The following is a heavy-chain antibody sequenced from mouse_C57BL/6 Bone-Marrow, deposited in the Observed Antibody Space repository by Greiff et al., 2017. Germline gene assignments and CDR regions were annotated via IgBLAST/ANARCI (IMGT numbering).Heavy chain of an antibody. CDR1: GYKFTDYN. CDR2: INPNNGGT. V-gene: IGHV1-22*01. D-gene: IGHD2-13*01. Sequence: EVQLQQSGPELVKPGASVKMSCKASGYKFTDYNMHWVKQSHGKSLEWIGYINPNNGGTSYNQKFKGKATLTVNKSSSTAYMELRSLTSEDSAVYYCARWGVTRTWCAYWGQGTLVTVSA. CDR3: ARWGVTRTWCAY. J-gene: IGHJ3*01.